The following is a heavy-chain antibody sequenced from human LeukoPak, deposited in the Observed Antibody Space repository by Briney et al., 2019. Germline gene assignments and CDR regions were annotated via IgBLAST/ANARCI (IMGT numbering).Heavy chain of an antibody. Sequence: PGGSLRLSCAASGFTVSGNYMTWVRQAPGKGLEWVSVLYSGGNTYYADSVKGRFTISRLNSKNTLYLQMNNLRTEDTAIYYCARAQNIPPPAWFDPWGQGTLVTVSS. CDR2: LYSGGNT. CDR3: ARAQNIPPPAWFDP. J-gene: IGHJ5*02. D-gene: IGHD2/OR15-2a*01. CDR1: GFTVSGNY. V-gene: IGHV3-53*04.